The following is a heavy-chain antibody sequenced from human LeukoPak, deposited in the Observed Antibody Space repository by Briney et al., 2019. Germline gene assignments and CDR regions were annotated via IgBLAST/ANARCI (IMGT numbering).Heavy chain of an antibody. J-gene: IGHJ5*02. CDR1: GGTFSSYA. CDR3: AVGDIVVVPAAMAWFDP. Sequence: SVKVSCKASGGTFSSYAISWVRQAPGQGLEWKGGIIPIFGTANYAQKFQGRVTITTDESTSTAYMELSSLRSEDTAVYYCAVGDIVVVPAAMAWFDPWGQGTLVTVSS. D-gene: IGHD2-2*01. V-gene: IGHV1-69*05. CDR2: IIPIFGTA.